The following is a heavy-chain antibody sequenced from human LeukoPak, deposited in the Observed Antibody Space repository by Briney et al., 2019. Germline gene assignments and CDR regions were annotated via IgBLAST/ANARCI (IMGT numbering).Heavy chain of an antibody. V-gene: IGHV3-30*04. Sequence: GGPLRLSCAASGFTFSSYAMLWVRQAPDRGLEGVAFISYDGSNKYYADSVKGRFTISRDNSKNTLYLQMNSLRAEDTAVYYCARPPPPIAAAGTYFDYWGQGTLVTVSS. CDR2: ISYDGSNK. CDR1: GFTFSSYA. CDR3: ARPPPPIAAAGTYFDY. J-gene: IGHJ4*02. D-gene: IGHD6-13*01.